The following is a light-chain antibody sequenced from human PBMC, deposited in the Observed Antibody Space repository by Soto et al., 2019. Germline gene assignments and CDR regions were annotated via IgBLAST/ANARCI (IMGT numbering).Light chain of an antibody. J-gene: IGKJ2*01. V-gene: IGKV3-15*01. CDR1: QSVSSN. Sequence: EIVMTQSPATLSVSPGERATLSCRASQSVSSNLAWYQQKPGQAPRLLIYGASTRATGIPASFSGSGSGTEFTLTISSLQSEDFAVYYCQQYNNWPYTFGQGTKREIK. CDR2: GAS. CDR3: QQYNNWPYT.